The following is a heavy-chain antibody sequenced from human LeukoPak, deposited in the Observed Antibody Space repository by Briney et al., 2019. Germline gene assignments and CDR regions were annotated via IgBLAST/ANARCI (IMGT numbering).Heavy chain of an antibody. CDR3: AKGVAVAGSWYWFDP. Sequence: GGSLRLSCAASGFTFSNYVMNWVRQPPRKGLEWVSGISGGGSTSYADSVRGRFTISRDNSRNTLYLQMNSLRAEDTAVYYCAKGVAVAGSWYWFDPWGQGTLVTVSS. CDR1: GFTFSNYV. D-gene: IGHD6-19*01. CDR2: ISGGGST. V-gene: IGHV3-23*01. J-gene: IGHJ5*02.